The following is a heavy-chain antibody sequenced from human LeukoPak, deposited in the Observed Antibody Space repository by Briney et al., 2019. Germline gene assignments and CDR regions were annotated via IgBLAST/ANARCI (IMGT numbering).Heavy chain of an antibody. J-gene: IGHJ1*01. D-gene: IGHD3-16*01. CDR2: FDPEDGET. Sequence: ASVKVSCKVSGYTLTELSMHWVRQAPGKGLEWMGGFDPEDGETIYAQKFQGRVTMTEDTSTDTAYMEPSSLRSEDTAVYYCATPSYDVAEYFQHWGQGTLVTVSS. CDR3: ATPSYDVAEYFQH. CDR1: GYTLTELS. V-gene: IGHV1-24*01.